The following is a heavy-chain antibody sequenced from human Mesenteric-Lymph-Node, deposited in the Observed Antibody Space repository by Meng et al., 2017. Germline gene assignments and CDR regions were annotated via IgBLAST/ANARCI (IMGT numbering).Heavy chain of an antibody. V-gene: IGHV3-20*04. CDR1: GFTFSNAW. CDR3: ARVDCSGGSCADFDY. Sequence: GESLKISCAASGFTFSNAWMSWVRQAPGKGLEWVSGINWNGGSTGYADSVKGRFTISRDNAKNSLYLQMNSLRAEDTALYYCARVDCSGGSCADFDYWGQGTLVTVSS. CDR2: INWNGGST. D-gene: IGHD2-15*01. J-gene: IGHJ4*02.